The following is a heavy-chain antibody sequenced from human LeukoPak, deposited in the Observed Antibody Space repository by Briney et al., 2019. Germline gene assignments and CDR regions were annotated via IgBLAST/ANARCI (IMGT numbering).Heavy chain of an antibody. CDR1: GGSISSSSYY. D-gene: IGHD4-23*01. CDR3: ARRLRWGYYFDY. Sequence: PSETLSPTCTVSGGSISSSSYYWGWIRQPPGKGLEWIGSIYYSGTTYYNPSLKSRVTISVDTSKNQFSLKLSSVTAADTAVYYCARRLRWGYYFDYWGQGTLVTVSS. V-gene: IGHV4-39*01. J-gene: IGHJ4*02. CDR2: IYYSGTT.